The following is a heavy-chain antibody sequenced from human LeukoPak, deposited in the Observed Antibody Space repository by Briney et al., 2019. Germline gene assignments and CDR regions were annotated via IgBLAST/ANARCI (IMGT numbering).Heavy chain of an antibody. V-gene: IGHV3-7*01. CDR1: GFTFSNAW. J-gene: IGHJ6*03. D-gene: IGHD3-10*01. Sequence: PGGSLRLSCAASGFTFSNAWMSWVRQAPGKGLEWVANIKQDGSEKYYVDSVKGRFTISRDNAKNSLYLQMNSLRAEDTAVYYCARVPSGLFPAIDVWGKGTTVTVSS. CDR3: ARVPSGLFPAIDV. CDR2: IKQDGSEK.